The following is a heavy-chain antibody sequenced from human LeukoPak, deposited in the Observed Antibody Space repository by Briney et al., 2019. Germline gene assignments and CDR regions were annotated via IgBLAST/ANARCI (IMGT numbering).Heavy chain of an antibody. CDR2: IKSKTNGGTT. J-gene: IGHJ4*02. Sequence: GGSLRLSCAASGFTFSNAWMTWVRQAPGKGLEWVGRIKSKTNGGTTDYAAPVRGRFTISRDDSKNTLYLQLNSLKTEDTAVYYCARDGKKWELLRYWGQGTLVTVSS. CDR3: ARDGKKWELLRY. V-gene: IGHV3-15*01. CDR1: GFTFSNAW. D-gene: IGHD1-26*01.